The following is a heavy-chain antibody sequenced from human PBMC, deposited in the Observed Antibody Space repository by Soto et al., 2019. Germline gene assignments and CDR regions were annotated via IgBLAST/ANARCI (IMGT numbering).Heavy chain of an antibody. CDR2: ISYDGSNK. V-gene: IGHV3-30-3*01. CDR1: GFTFSSYA. J-gene: IGHJ4*02. CDR3: ERDRWGYYFDY. D-gene: IGHD3-16*01. Sequence: GGSLRLSCAASGFTFSSYAMHWVRQAPGKGLEWVAVISYDGSNKYYADSVKGRFTISRDNSKNTLYLQMNSLRAEDTAVYYCERDRWGYYFDYWGQGTLVTVSS.